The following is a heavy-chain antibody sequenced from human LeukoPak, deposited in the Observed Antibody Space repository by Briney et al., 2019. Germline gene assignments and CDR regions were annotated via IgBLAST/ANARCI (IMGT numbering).Heavy chain of an antibody. J-gene: IGHJ4*02. Sequence: GGSLRLSCAASGFNFSPYWMNWVRQAPGTGLVWVSRINSDGSITTYADSVKGRFTISRDYAKNTLYLQMNSLRAEDTAVYYCARVSTFGGTIGPLLDYWGQGALVTVSS. D-gene: IGHD3-16*02. V-gene: IGHV3-74*01. CDR2: INSDGSIT. CDR1: GFNFSPYW. CDR3: ARVSTFGGTIGPLLDY.